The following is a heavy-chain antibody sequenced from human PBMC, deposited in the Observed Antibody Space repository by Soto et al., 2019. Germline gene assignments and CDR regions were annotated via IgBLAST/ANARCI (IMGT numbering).Heavy chain of an antibody. CDR2: IIPIFGTA. Sequence: SVKVSCKASGGTFSSYAISWVRQAPGQGLEWMGGIIPIFGTANYAQKFQGRVTITADESTSTAYMGLSSLRSEDTAVYYCARDVVWYGDYPPGNGMDVWGQGTTVTVSS. J-gene: IGHJ6*02. CDR3: ARDVVWYGDYPPGNGMDV. V-gene: IGHV1-69*13. D-gene: IGHD4-17*01. CDR1: GGTFSSYA.